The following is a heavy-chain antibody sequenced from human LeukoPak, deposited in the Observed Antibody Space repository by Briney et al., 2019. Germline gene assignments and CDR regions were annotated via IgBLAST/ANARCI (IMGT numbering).Heavy chain of an antibody. D-gene: IGHD1-26*01. V-gene: IGHV3-30*02. CDR3: AKDGSGSQAYYFDY. CDR1: GFTFSSYG. Sequence: PGGSLRLSCAASGFTFSSYGMHWVRQAPGKGLEWVAFIRYDGSNKYYADSVKGRFTISRDNSKNTLYLQMNSLRAEDTVVYYCAKDGSGSQAYYFDYWGQGTLVTVSS. CDR2: IRYDGSNK. J-gene: IGHJ4*02.